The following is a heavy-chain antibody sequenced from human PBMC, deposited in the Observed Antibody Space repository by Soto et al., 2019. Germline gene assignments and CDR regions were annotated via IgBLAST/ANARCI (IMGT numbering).Heavy chain of an antibody. CDR1: GFTFSSYA. CDR2: ISYDGSNK. Sequence: QPGGSLRLSCAASGFTFSSYAMHWVRQAPGKGLEWVAVISYDGSNKYYADSVKGRFTISRDNSKNTLYLQMNSLRAEDTAAYYCARDRALAVTATSPVYGMDVWGQGTTVTVSS. CDR3: ARDRALAVTATSPVYGMDV. D-gene: IGHD2-21*02. J-gene: IGHJ6*02. V-gene: IGHV3-30-3*01.